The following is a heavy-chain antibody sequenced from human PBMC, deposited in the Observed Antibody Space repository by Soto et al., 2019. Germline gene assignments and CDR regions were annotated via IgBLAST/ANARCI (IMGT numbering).Heavy chain of an antibody. CDR2: ISYDGSNK. D-gene: IGHD5-18*01. Sequence: GGSLRLSCAASGFTFSSYGMHWVRQAPGKGLEWVAVISYDGSNKYYADSVKGRFTISRDNSKNTLYLQMNSLRAEDTAVYYCAKDRGPYSYGTPFDYWGQGTLVTVSS. CDR3: AKDRGPYSYGTPFDY. V-gene: IGHV3-30*18. CDR1: GFTFSSYG. J-gene: IGHJ4*02.